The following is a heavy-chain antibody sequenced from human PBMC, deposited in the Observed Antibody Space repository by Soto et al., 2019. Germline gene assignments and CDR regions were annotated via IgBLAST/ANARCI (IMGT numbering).Heavy chain of an antibody. CDR3: ARVIIAARRPLPTDY. CDR2: ISSSGSNI. Sequence: QVQLVESGGDLVKPGGSVRLSCAASGFTFSDYYMSWIRQAPGKGLEWVSYISSSGSNIIYADSVKGRFTISRDNAKKSLYLQMNSLRAEEKAGYYCARVIIAARRPLPTDYWGQGNLVNVSS. V-gene: IGHV3-11*01. J-gene: IGHJ4*02. CDR1: GFTFSDYY. D-gene: IGHD6-6*01.